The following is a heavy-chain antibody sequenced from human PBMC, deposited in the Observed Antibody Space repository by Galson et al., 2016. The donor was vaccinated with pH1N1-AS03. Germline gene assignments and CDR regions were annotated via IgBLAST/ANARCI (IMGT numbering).Heavy chain of an antibody. CDR2: VIPNVGVT. V-gene: IGHV1-69*10. CDR1: GGTFSTYA. CDR3: ARGGEFNYGTLDY. D-gene: IGHD1-7*01. J-gene: IGHJ4*02. Sequence: SVKVSCKASGGTFSTYAITWVRQAPGQGLEWMGGVIPNVGVTSYAQKFQGRVTITADESTSTAYMELTRLKSEDTAVFYCARGGEFNYGTLDYWGQGSLVTVSS.